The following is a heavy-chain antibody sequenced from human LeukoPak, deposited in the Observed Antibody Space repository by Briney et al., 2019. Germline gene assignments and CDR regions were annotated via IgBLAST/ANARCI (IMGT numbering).Heavy chain of an antibody. J-gene: IGHJ5*02. CDR1: GYTFTGYY. CDR2: ITPNSGGT. V-gene: IGHV1-2*02. CDR3: ARGFRLSAIEDWFDP. Sequence: ASVKVSCKASGYTFTGYYMHWVRQAPGQGLEWMGWITPNSGGTKYAQKFQGRVTMTRDTSISTVYMELSGLRSDDTAVYYCARGFRLSAIEDWFDPWGQETLVTVSS. D-gene: IGHD2-2*02.